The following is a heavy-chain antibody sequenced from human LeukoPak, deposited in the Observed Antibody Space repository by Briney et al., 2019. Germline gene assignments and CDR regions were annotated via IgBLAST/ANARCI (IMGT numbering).Heavy chain of an antibody. CDR3: ARQAGSDPLEY. Sequence: GGALRLSCAASVFTVSSNYMSWVRQAPGKGLEWVSVIYSGGSTYYADSVKGRFTISRDNSKNTLYLQMNSLRAEDTAVYYCARQAGSDPLEYWGQGTLVTVSS. CDR1: VFTVSSNY. V-gene: IGHV3-53*01. CDR2: IYSGGST. J-gene: IGHJ4*02. D-gene: IGHD1-1*01.